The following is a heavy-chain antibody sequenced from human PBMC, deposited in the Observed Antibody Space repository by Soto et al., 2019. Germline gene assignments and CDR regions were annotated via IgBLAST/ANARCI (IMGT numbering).Heavy chain of an antibody. Sequence: TSETLSLTCTVSGVSITSYFWSWIRQTPGKGLDWIGSISFSGATYSNPSLKSRATLSVDTSKNHFSLTLNSVTAADTAVYYCARDKGAPGGLLDSWGRGTLVTYPQ. D-gene: IGHD1-26*01. V-gene: IGHV4-59*12. CDR1: GVSITSYF. CDR3: ARDKGAPGGLLDS. J-gene: IGHJ4*02. CDR2: ISFSGAT.